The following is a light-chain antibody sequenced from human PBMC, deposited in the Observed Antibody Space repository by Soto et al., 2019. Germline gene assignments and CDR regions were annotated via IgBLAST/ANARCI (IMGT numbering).Light chain of an antibody. Sequence: QITLSPSTLSASVGDRVTITCRASQSISSWLAWYQQEPGKAPKLLIYKASSLESGVPSRFSGSGSGTEFTLTISSLQPDDFATYYCQQYNSYSLTFGEGTKVDIK. CDR1: QSISSW. CDR3: QQYNSYSLT. CDR2: KAS. J-gene: IGKJ1*01. V-gene: IGKV1-5*03.